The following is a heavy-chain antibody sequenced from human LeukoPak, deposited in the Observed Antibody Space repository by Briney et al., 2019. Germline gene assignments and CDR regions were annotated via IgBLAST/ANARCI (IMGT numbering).Heavy chain of an antibody. CDR2: INPSGGST. J-gene: IGHJ4*02. CDR3: ARKMVAVAGGFDY. Sequence: ASVKVSCKASGYTFTSYYMHWVRQAPGQGLEWMGIINPSGGSTNYAQKIQGRVTMTRDTSTSTVYMELSSLRSEDTAVYYCARKMVAVAGGFDYWGQGTLVTVSS. V-gene: IGHV1-46*01. D-gene: IGHD6-19*01. CDR1: GYTFTSYY.